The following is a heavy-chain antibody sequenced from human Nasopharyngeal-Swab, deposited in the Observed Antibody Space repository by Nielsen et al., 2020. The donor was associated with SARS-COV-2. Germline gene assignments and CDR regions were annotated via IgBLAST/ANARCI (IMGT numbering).Heavy chain of an antibody. V-gene: IGHV3-13*01. CDR3: ARTGAGTPYWYFDL. CDR2: IGTAGDT. Sequence: GGSLRLSCAASGFTFSSYSMNWVRQAPGKGLEWVSAIGTAGDTYYPGSVKGRFTISRENAKNSLYLQMNSLRAGDTAVYYCARTGAGTPYWYFDLWGRGTLVTVSS. CDR1: GFTFSSYS. J-gene: IGHJ2*01. D-gene: IGHD6-19*01.